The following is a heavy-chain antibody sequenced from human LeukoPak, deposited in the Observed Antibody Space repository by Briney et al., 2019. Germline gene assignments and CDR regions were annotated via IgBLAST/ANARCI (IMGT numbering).Heavy chain of an antibody. CDR2: ISGDGAST. J-gene: IGHJ3*01. CDR1: GFTFAIHA. Sequence: GGSLRLSCAASGFTFAIHAMTWVSQAPGKGLEWVSGISGDGASTHYAEFVKGQFTISRDNSQNTLFLQMNSLRVEDTAIYYCAKDSYVSGRPLHTFDVWGQGTMVTVSS. V-gene: IGHV3-23*01. CDR3: AKDSYVSGRPLHTFDV. D-gene: IGHD3-10*01.